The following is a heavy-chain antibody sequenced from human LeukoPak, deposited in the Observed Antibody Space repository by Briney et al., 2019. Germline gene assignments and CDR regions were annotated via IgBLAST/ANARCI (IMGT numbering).Heavy chain of an antibody. CDR2: IIPILGIA. D-gene: IGHD3-10*01. V-gene: IGHV1-69*04. CDR3: ASAPKRVWFGDPGPFDY. J-gene: IGHJ4*02. Sequence: SVNVSCKASGGTFSSYAISWVRQAPGQGLEWMGRIIPILGIANYAQKFQGRVTITADKSTSTAYMELSSLRSEDTAVYYCASAPKRVWFGDPGPFDYWGQGTLVTVSS. CDR1: GGTFSSYA.